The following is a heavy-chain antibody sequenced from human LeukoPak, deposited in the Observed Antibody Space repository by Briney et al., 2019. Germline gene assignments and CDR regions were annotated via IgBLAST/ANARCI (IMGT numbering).Heavy chain of an antibody. J-gene: IGHJ5*01. Sequence: GGSLRLSCVASGFTFSSHGMHWVRQAPGKGLEWVAVIWYDASEKYYADSVRGRFTISRDNSKNTLYLQMNSLRDEDTAVYYCARNLDSWGQGALVTVSS. V-gene: IGHV3-33*01. CDR3: ARNLDS. CDR2: IWYDASEK. CDR1: GFTFSSHG.